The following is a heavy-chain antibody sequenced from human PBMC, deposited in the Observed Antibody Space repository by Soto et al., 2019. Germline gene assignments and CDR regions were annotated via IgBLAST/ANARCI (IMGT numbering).Heavy chain of an antibody. J-gene: IGHJ5*02. Sequence: QVQLVQSGAEVRKPGSSVKVSCKISGGTFTNYVIRWLRQAPGQGLEWMGGLIPIFGAANLAQKFQGRVTITADESTSTVNMELSSLTSEDTAVYYCARGRSSPNFDPWGQGTLVTVSS. CDR1: GGTFTNYV. CDR3: ARGRSSPNFDP. D-gene: IGHD6-6*01. CDR2: LIPIFGAA. V-gene: IGHV1-69*01.